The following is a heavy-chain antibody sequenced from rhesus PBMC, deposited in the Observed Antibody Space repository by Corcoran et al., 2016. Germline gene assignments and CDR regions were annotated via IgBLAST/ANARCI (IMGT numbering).Heavy chain of an antibody. Sequence: QLQLQESGPGLVKPSETLSLTCAVSGGSISSNFWSWIRQPPGKGLEWIGRISGSGGSTHYNPSLKSRVTISTDTSKNQFSLKLTSMTAADTAVYYCASGGYNFWTGYYLAYWGQGVLVTVSS. CDR3: ASGGYNFWTGYYLAY. D-gene: IGHD3-3*01. CDR1: GGSISSNF. J-gene: IGHJ4*01. CDR2: ISGSGGST. V-gene: IGHV4-173*01.